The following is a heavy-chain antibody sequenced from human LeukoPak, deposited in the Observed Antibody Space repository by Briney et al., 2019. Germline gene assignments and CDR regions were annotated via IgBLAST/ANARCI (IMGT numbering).Heavy chain of an antibody. J-gene: IGHJ4*02. D-gene: IGHD3-10*02. V-gene: IGHV4-34*01. Sequence: MASETLSLTCAVYGGSFSGYYWSWIRQPPGKGLEWIGEINHSGSTNYNPSLKSRVPISVDTSKNQFSLKLSSVTAADTAVYYCARQLRSKPFDYWGQGTLVTVSS. CDR1: GGSFSGYY. CDR2: INHSGST. CDR3: ARQLRSKPFDY.